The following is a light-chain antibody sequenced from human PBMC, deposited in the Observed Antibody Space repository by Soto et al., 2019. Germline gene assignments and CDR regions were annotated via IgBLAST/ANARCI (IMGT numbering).Light chain of an antibody. Sequence: QSVLTQPPSASGTPGQWVAISCSGSSSNIGSNSLSWYQQFPGTAPKLLIYDNYQRPSGVSDRFSGFQSGTSGYLAISGLQSGDEADYYCAAWDDSLNGYVFGTGTKVTVL. V-gene: IGLV1-44*01. J-gene: IGLJ1*01. CDR1: SSNIGSNS. CDR3: AAWDDSLNGYV. CDR2: DNY.